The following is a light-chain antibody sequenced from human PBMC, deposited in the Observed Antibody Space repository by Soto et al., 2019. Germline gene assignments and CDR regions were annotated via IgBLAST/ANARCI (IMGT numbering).Light chain of an antibody. CDR3: SSYTTSNTRQIV. CDR1: SSDVGGYNY. V-gene: IGLV2-14*03. J-gene: IGLJ1*01. Sequence: QSALTQPASVSGSPGQSITISCTGTSSDVGGYNYVSWYQHHPGKAPKLIIYDVSNRPSGVSIRFSGSKSHNTASLTISGLQPEDEADYHCSSYTTSNTRQIVFGTGTKLTVL. CDR2: DVS.